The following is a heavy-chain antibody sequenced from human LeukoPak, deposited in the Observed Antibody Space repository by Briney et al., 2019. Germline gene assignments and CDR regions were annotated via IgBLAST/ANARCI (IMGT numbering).Heavy chain of an antibody. CDR3: ARGVGAPSFYYYYGMDV. CDR1: GGSISSYY. V-gene: IGHV4-59*01. Sequence: PSETLSLTCTVSGGSISSYYWTWIRQPPGKGLEWIGFIHYSGSTNYKPSLRSQVTMSVDTSKNQFSLKLNSVTAADTAVYYCARGVGAPSFYYYYGMDVWGQGTTVTVSS. CDR2: IHYSGST. J-gene: IGHJ6*02. D-gene: IGHD1-26*01.